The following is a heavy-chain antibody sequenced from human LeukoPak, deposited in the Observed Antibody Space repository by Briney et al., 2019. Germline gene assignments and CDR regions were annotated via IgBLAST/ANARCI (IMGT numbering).Heavy chain of an antibody. D-gene: IGHD4-17*01. Sequence: SVKVSCKASGGTFSSYAISWVRQAPGQGLEWMGGIIPIFGTANYAQKFQGRVTTTADKSTSTAYMELSSLRSEDTAVYYCARISRGVDGDYYYGMDVWGKGTTVTVSS. CDR2: IIPIFGTA. CDR1: GGTFSSYA. CDR3: ARISRGVDGDYYYGMDV. V-gene: IGHV1-69*06. J-gene: IGHJ6*04.